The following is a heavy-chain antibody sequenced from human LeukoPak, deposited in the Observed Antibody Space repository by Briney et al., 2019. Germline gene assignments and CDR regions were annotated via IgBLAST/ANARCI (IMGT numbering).Heavy chain of an antibody. J-gene: IGHJ3*01. CDR1: GYTFTVSY. CDR2: INPNSGGT. CDR3: ARDRSVGASDDAFDV. V-gene: IGHV1-2*02. Sequence: ASVTVSFKTSGYTFTVSYMHWVRQAPGQGQEWMGWINPNSGGTNYAQDFQGRVTMTRDASISTVYMQLSRLHFDDTAVYYCARDRSVGASDDAFDVWGAGTMVTVSS. D-gene: IGHD1-26*01.